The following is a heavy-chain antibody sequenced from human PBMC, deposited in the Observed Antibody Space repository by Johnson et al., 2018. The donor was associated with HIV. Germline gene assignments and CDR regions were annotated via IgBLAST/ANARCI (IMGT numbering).Heavy chain of an antibody. Sequence: VQLVESGGGLIQPGGSLRLSCAAPGFTVSSNYMSWVRQAPGKGLEWVSDIYSGGSTYYADSVKGRFTISRDNSNNTLYLQINSLRAEDPALYCCAKGLGDYNFWSGPDAFDIWCQGTMATVSS. J-gene: IGHJ3*02. CDR1: GFTVSSNY. D-gene: IGHD3-3*01. CDR2: IYSGGST. V-gene: IGHV3-66*03. CDR3: AKGLGDYNFWSGPDAFDI.